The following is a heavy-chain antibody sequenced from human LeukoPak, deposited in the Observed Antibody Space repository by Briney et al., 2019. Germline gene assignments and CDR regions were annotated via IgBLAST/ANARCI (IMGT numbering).Heavy chain of an antibody. CDR3: ARDQSSGSYLCDF. J-gene: IGHJ4*02. CDR1: GYTFTNYG. V-gene: IGHV1-18*01. Sequence: ASVKVSCKASGYTFTNYGISWVRQAPGQGLEWMGWISGYNVNINYAQKLQGRVTMTTDTSTSTAYMELRSLRSDDTAVYYCARDQSSGSYLCDFWGQGTLVTVSS. D-gene: IGHD1-26*01. CDR2: ISGYNVNI.